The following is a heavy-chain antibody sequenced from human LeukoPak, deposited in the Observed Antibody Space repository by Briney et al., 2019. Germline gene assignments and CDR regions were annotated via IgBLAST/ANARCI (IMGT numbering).Heavy chain of an antibody. Sequence: GGSLRLSCAASGFTFSSYTMNWVRQAPGKGLEWVSSISTSSSYIYYADSVKGRFTISRDNAKNSLYLQMNSLRAEDTAVCYCAKDLDSSGSWPAEYFQHWGQGTLVTVSS. J-gene: IGHJ1*01. CDR3: AKDLDSSGSWPAEYFQH. CDR1: GFTFSSYT. V-gene: IGHV3-21*04. D-gene: IGHD3-22*01. CDR2: ISTSSSYI.